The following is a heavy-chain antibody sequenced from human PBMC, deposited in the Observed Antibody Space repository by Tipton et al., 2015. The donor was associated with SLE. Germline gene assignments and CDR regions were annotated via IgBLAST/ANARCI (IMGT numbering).Heavy chain of an antibody. CDR1: GGSISSSSYY. CDR2: IYYSGST. Sequence: TLSLTCTVSGGSISSSSYYWGWIRQPPGKGLEWIGSIYYSGSTYYNPSLKSRVTISVDTSKNQFSLKLSSVTAADTAVYYCARDLLIVGATAGAFDIWGQGTMVTVSS. V-gene: IGHV4-39*07. J-gene: IGHJ3*02. CDR3: ARDLLIVGATAGAFDI. D-gene: IGHD1-26*01.